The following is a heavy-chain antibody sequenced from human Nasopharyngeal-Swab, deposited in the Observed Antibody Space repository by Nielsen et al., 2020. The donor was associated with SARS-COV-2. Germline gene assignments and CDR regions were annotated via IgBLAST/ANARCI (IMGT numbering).Heavy chain of an antibody. J-gene: IGHJ4*02. Sequence: CQAAGKGLEWIGYIYYSGSTYYNPSLKSRVTISVDTSKNQFSLKLSSVTAADTAVYYCARYCSSTSADFDYWGQGTLVTVSS. V-gene: IGHV4-31*02. CDR3: ARYCSSTSADFDY. CDR2: IYYSGST. D-gene: IGHD2-2*01.